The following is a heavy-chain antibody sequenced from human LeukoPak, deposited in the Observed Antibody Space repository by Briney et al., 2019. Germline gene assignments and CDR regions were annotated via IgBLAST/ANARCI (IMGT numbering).Heavy chain of an antibody. CDR3: ARSTGSGYGFDY. CDR1: GFTFSNYW. J-gene: IGHJ4*02. V-gene: IGHV3-74*01. CDR2: INSDGSST. D-gene: IGHD6-19*01. Sequence: GGSLRLSCAASGFTFSNYWMHWVRQAPGKGLVWVSRINSDGSSTNYADSMKGRFTIFRDNAKNTLYLQMNSLRAEDTAVYYCARSTGSGYGFDYWGQGTLVTVSS.